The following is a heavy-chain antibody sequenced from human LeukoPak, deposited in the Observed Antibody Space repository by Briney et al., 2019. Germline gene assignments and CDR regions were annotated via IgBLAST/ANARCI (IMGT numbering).Heavy chain of an antibody. CDR3: ARDLATIDGIAWYYFEN. CDR1: GYTFTDHY. D-gene: IGHD5-12*01. J-gene: IGHJ4*02. Sequence: ASVKVSCKASGYTFTDHYIHWVRQAPGQGFEWMGWINPNTGGTDYAQRFQDRIAISTYTSISTVYMELSSLSSDDTALYYCARDLATIDGIAWYYFENWGQGTLVTVSS. CDR2: INPNTGGT. V-gene: IGHV1-2*02.